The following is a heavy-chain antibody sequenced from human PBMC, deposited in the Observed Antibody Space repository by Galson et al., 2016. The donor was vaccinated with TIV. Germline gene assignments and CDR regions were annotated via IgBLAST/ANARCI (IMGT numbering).Heavy chain of an antibody. CDR1: GYTFSDYY. CDR2: INPNTGGT. D-gene: IGHD6-19*01. CDR3: ARDDGYTSGPDY. J-gene: IGHJ4*02. Sequence: SVKVSCKASGYTFSDYYMHWVRQAPGQGLEWMGWINPNTGGTNYAQKFQGWVSMTRDTSINTAYMELSRLKSDDTAVYYCARDDGYTSGPDYWGQGTQVTVPS. V-gene: IGHV1-2*04.